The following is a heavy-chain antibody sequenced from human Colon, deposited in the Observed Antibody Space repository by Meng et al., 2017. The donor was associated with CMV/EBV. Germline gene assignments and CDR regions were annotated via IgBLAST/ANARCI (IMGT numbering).Heavy chain of an antibody. Sequence: SETLSLTCSVSGGSVTSYYYSWIRQPPGKGLEWIGYMYYNGSTNYNPSLKSRVTISVDTSKNQFSLKLSSVTAADTAVYYCARGGTTAPAAFDIWGQGTMVTVSS. CDR3: ARGGTTAPAAFDI. D-gene: IGHD4-17*01. J-gene: IGHJ3*02. CDR2: MYYNGST. V-gene: IGHV4-59*02. CDR1: GGSVTSYY.